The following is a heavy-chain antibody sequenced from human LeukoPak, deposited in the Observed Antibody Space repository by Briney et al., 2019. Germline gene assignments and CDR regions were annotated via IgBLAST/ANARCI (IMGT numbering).Heavy chain of an antibody. CDR1: GYTFTSYD. CDR3: ARDPGIAARPSDY. CDR2: MNPNSGNT. Sequence: ASVKVSCKASGYTFTSYDINWVRQATGQGLEWMGWMNPNSGNTNYAQKLQGRVTMTTDTSTSTAYMELRSLRSDDTAVYYCARDPGIAARPSDYWGQGTLVTVSS. D-gene: IGHD6-6*01. V-gene: IGHV1-18*01. J-gene: IGHJ4*02.